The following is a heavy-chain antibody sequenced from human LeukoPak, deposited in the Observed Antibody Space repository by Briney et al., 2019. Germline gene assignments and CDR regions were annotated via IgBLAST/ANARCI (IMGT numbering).Heavy chain of an antibody. CDR1: GGSISSGSYY. Sequence: SETPSLTCTASGGSISSGSYYWSWIRQPAGKGLEWIGRIYTSGSTNYNPSLKSRATISVDTSKNQFSLKLSSVTAADTAVYYCAREYYYDSSGSPGVDYWGQGTLVTVSS. D-gene: IGHD3-22*01. CDR3: AREYYYDSSGSPGVDY. V-gene: IGHV4-61*02. CDR2: IYTSGST. J-gene: IGHJ4*02.